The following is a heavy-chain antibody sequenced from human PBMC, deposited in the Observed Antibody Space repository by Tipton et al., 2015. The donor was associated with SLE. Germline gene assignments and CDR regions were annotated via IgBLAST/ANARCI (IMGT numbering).Heavy chain of an antibody. Sequence: SLRLSCTASGFTFSDYAMNWVRQAPGKGLEWVSVITSGGVTYYSDSVKGRFIISRDDSKTTMYLQMNGLRPEDTAVYYCAKDRFYDSGGYFFFDYWGPGTQVTVSS. CDR2: ITSGGVT. D-gene: IGHD3-22*01. V-gene: IGHV3-23*03. CDR3: AKDRFYDSGGYFFFDY. J-gene: IGHJ4*02. CDR1: GFTFSDYA.